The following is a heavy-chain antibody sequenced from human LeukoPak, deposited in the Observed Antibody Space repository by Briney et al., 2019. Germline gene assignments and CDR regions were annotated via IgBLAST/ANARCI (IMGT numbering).Heavy chain of an antibody. CDR3: ARAIAAAGTRWFDP. J-gene: IGHJ5*02. Sequence: RPSETLSLTCTVSGGSISTYYWTWIRQPPGKGLEWIGYVYYSGNTNYNPSLKSRVTISVDTFKNRFSLNLRSVTAADTAVYYCARAIAAAGTRWFDPWGQGTLVTVSS. D-gene: IGHD6-13*01. CDR2: VYYSGNT. CDR1: GGSISTYY. V-gene: IGHV4-59*01.